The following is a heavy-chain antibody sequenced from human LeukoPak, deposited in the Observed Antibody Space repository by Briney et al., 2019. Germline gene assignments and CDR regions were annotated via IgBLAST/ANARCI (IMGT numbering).Heavy chain of an antibody. CDR3: ARYCSSTSCYRGSFDY. J-gene: IGHJ4*02. D-gene: IGHD2-2*02. Sequence: SQTLSLTCTVSGGSISSGGYYWSWIPQPPGKGREWIGYIYHSGSTYYNPSLKSRVTISVDKSKNQFSLKLSSVTAADTAVYYCARYCSSTSCYRGSFDYWGQGTLVTVSS. CDR2: IYHSGST. V-gene: IGHV4-30-2*01. CDR1: GGSISSGGYY.